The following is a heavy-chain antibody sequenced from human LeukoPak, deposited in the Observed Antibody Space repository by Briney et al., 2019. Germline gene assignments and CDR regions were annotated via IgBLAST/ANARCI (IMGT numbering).Heavy chain of an antibody. D-gene: IGHD2-2*01. V-gene: IGHV3-21*01. CDR2: ISSSSSYI. CDR3: ARDGEGAVVPAAIGWYFDL. CDR1: GFTFSSYS. J-gene: IGHJ2*01. Sequence: GGSLRLSCAASGFTFSSYSRNWVRPAPGKGLEWVSSISSSSSYIYYADSVKGRFTISRDNAKDSLYLQMNSLRAEGTAVYYCARDGEGAVVPAAIGWYFDLWGRGTLVTVSS.